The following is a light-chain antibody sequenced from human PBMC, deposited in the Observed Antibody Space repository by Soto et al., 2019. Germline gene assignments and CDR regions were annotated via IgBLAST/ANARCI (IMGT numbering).Light chain of an antibody. J-gene: IGKJ1*01. CDR1: QNIGGW. Sequence: DIQMTQSPSTLSASVGDRVTITCRASQNIGGWLAWYQQKPGKATKLLIYDASSLESGVPSRFSGSASGTEFTLTISSLQPDDFVTYYCQQYNSYWTFGQGTKV. CDR3: QQYNSYWT. V-gene: IGKV1-5*01. CDR2: DAS.